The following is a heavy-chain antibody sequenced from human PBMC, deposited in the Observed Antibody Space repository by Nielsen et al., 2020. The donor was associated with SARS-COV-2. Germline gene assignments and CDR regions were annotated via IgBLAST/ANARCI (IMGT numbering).Heavy chain of an antibody. V-gene: IGHV4-39*01. CDR2: IYYSGST. CDR3: AKSISGTRPL. J-gene: IGHJ4*02. CDR1: GGSISSSSYY. D-gene: IGHD3-10*01. Sequence: SETLSLTCTVSGGSISSSSYYWGWIRQPPGKGLEWIGSIYYSGSTYYNPSLKSRVTISVDTSKNQFSLKLSSVTAADTAVYYCAKSISGTRPLWGQGTLVTVSS.